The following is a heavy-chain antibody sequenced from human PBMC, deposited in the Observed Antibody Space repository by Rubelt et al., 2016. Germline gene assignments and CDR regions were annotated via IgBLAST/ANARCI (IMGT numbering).Heavy chain of an antibody. CDR2: MSVENGNT. CDR3: GRRAGSKIVDP. Sequence: QVQLMQSGAEVRRPGASVKVSCKASGYSFLSSGITWVRQAPGQRLEWMGWMSVENGNTVYAQKLQGRITMTTDTSKTTGHMERSIMGIDDSSGDYCGRRAGSKIVDPWGQGTLVSVSS. CDR1: GYSFLSSG. V-gene: IGHV1-18*01. J-gene: IGHJ5*02.